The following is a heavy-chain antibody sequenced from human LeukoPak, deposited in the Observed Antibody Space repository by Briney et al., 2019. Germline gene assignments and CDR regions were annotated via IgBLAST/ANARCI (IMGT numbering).Heavy chain of an antibody. V-gene: IGHV1-69*04. Sequence: GASVKVSCKASGYTFTSYGISWVRQAPGQGLEWMGRIIPILGIANYAQKFQGRVTITADKSTSTAYMELSSLRSEDTAVYYCASGREWTGYWGQGTLVTVSS. D-gene: IGHD2-15*01. CDR3: ASGREWTGY. J-gene: IGHJ4*02. CDR2: IIPILGIA. CDR1: GYTFTSYG.